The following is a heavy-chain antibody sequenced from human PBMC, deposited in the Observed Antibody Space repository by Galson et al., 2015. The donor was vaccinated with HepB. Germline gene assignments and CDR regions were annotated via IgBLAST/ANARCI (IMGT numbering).Heavy chain of an antibody. J-gene: IGHJ3*02. Sequence: SVKVSCKASGYTFTSYGISWVRQAPGQGLEWMGWISAYNGNTNYAQKLQGRVTMTTDTSTSTAYMELRSLRSDDTAVYYCARVPRIVVVPAAIRAGDAFDIWGQGTMVTVSS. CDR1: GYTFTSYG. CDR2: ISAYNGNT. V-gene: IGHV1-18*01. CDR3: ARVPRIVVVPAAIRAGDAFDI. D-gene: IGHD2-2*02.